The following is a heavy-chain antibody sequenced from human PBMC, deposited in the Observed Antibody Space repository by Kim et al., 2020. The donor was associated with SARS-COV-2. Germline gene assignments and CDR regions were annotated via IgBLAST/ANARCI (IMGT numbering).Heavy chain of an antibody. J-gene: IGHJ6*02. Sequence: ASVKVSCKASGYTFTSYGISWVRQAPGQGLEWMGWISAYNGNRNYAQKLQGRVTMTTDTSTSTAYMELRSLRSDDTAVYYCARGFWNGRGLYYYYYYGMDVWGQGTTVTVSS. D-gene: IGHD3-3*01. CDR2: ISAYNGNR. V-gene: IGHV1-18*01. CDR1: GYTFTSYG. CDR3: ARGFWNGRGLYYYYYYGMDV.